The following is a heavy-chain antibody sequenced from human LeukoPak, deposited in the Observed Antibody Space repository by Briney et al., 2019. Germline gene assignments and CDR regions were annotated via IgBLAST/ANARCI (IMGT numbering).Heavy chain of an antibody. CDR1: GGSFSGYY. Sequence: PSETLSLTCAVYGGSFSGYYWSWIRQPPGKGLEWIGEINHSGSTNYNPSLKSRVTISVDASKNQFSLKLSSVTAADTAVYYCAGTIDSSGYYDPYFDYWGQGTLVTVSS. CDR3: AGTIDSSGYYDPYFDY. J-gene: IGHJ4*02. V-gene: IGHV4-34*01. CDR2: INHSGST. D-gene: IGHD3-22*01.